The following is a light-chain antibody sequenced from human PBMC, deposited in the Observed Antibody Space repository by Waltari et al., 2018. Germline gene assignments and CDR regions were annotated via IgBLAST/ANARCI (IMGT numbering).Light chain of an antibody. CDR1: QRISNF. Sequence: DIQLTQSPSSLSASVGDRVTITSRASQRISNFLNWYQQKPGKAPKLLIYAASSLQSGVPSRFSASGSGTDFTLTISSLQPEDFATYFCQQSYSSLYTFGQGTKL. V-gene: IGKV1-39*01. CDR3: QQSYSSLYT. J-gene: IGKJ2*01. CDR2: AAS.